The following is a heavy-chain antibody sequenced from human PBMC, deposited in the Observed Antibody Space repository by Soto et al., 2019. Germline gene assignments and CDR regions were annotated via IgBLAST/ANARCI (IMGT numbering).Heavy chain of an antibody. J-gene: IGHJ6*02. Sequence: QVQLVESGGGVVQPGRSLRLSCAASGFTFSSYAMHWVRQAPGKGLEWVAVISYDGSNKYYADSVKGRFTISRDNSKNTLYLQMNSLRAEDTAVYYCARVGLDGFYYYYGMDVWGQGTTVTVSS. V-gene: IGHV3-30-3*01. CDR3: ARVGLDGFYYYYGMDV. D-gene: IGHD6-19*01. CDR1: GFTFSSYA. CDR2: ISYDGSNK.